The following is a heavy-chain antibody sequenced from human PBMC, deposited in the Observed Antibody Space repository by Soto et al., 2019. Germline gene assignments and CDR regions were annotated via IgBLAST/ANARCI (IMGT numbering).Heavy chain of an antibody. CDR1: GGSISSYY. J-gene: IGHJ4*02. CDR3: ARDNGDPFDS. D-gene: IGHD4-17*01. V-gene: IGHV4-59*01. CDR2: IYYSGST. Sequence: QVQLQESGPGLVKPSETLSLTCTVSGGSISSYYWSWIRQPPGKGLEWIGYIYYSGSTNYNPSLKCRVPTSVDTSKNQFSLKLSSVTAADTAVYFCARDNGDPFDSWGQGTLVTVSS.